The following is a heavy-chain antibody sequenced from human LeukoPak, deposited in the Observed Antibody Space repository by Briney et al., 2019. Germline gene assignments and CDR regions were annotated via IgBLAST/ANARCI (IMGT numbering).Heavy chain of an antibody. CDR3: ASKTTGYSSGWYYFDY. Sequence: SVKVSCKASGGTFSSYAISWGRQAPGQGLEWMGGLIPIFGTANYAQKFQGRVTITADESTSTAYMELSSLRSEDTAVYYCASKTTGYSSGWYYFDYWGQGTLVTVSS. D-gene: IGHD6-19*01. CDR2: LIPIFGTA. J-gene: IGHJ4*02. CDR1: GGTFSSYA. V-gene: IGHV1-69*13.